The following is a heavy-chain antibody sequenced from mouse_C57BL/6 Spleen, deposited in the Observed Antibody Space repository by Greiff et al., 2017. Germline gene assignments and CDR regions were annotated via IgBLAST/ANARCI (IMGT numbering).Heavy chain of an antibody. D-gene: IGHD1-1*01. CDR3: ARSRSGSSYDYAMDY. CDR2: INPSNGGT. CDR1: GYTFTSYW. J-gene: IGHJ4*01. V-gene: IGHV1-53*01. Sequence: QVQLKQPGTELVKPGASVKLSCKASGYTFTSYWMHWVKQRPGQGLEWIGNINPSNGGTNYNEKFKSKAPLTVDKSSSTAYMQLSSLTSEDSAVYYCARSRSGSSYDYAMDYWGQGTSVTVSS.